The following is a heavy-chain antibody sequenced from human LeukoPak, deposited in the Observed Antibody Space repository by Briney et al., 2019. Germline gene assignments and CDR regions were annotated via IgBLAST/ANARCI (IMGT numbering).Heavy chain of an antibody. V-gene: IGHV4-61*02. CDR3: ARDPPLKAEFFDY. Sequence: PSETLSLTCTVSGGSISSSSYYWSWIRQPAGKGLEWIGRIYTSGSTNYNPSLKSRVTMSVDTSKNQFSLKLSSVTAADTAVYYCARDPPLKAEFFDYWGQGTLVTVSS. CDR1: GGSISSSSYY. J-gene: IGHJ4*02. D-gene: IGHD3-10*01. CDR2: IYTSGST.